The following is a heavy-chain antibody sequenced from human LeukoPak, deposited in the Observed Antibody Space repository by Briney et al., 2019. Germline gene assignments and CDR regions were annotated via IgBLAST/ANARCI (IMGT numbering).Heavy chain of an antibody. CDR3: ARGTGTTPWFDP. V-gene: IGHV4-30-2*01. CDR1: GGSISSGGYS. Sequence: SEALSLTCAVSGGSISSGGYSWSWIRQPPGKGLEWIGYIHHSPGTYYTPSLKSRVTISVDRSKNHFSLKLSSVTAADTAVYYCARGTGTTPWFDPWGQGTLVTVSS. D-gene: IGHD1-7*01. CDR2: IHHSPGT. J-gene: IGHJ5*02.